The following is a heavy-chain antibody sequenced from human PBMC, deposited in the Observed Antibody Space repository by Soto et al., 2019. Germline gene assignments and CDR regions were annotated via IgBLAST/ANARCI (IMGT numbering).Heavy chain of an antibody. CDR1: GLTFSDYA. Sequence: PVGSLRLSCAASGLTFSDYAMTWVRQAPGKGLEWVSSITRSGGTTYYIDSVKGRFTISRDNPKNTLYLQMISLRVDDTAVYYCANVYGSPVHWGPGTLVTVSS. J-gene: IGHJ4*02. CDR3: ANVYGSPVH. D-gene: IGHD2-15*01. CDR2: ITRSGGTT. V-gene: IGHV3-23*01.